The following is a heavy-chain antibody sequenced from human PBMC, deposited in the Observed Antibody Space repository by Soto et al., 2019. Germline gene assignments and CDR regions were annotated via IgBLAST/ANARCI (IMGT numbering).Heavy chain of an antibody. CDR1: GFTFSTFA. V-gene: IGHV3-23*01. J-gene: IGHJ5*02. CDR2: ISGSGGNT. Sequence: EVQLLESGGSLVQPGGSLRLSCAASGFTFSTFAMNWVRQAPGEGLELVSSISGSGGNTQYADSVKGRVTISRDNSKNTLYLQMNTLRAEDTAVYYCAKCDVLMTTSGGWCKWFHPWGQGTLVSVSS. CDR3: AKCDVLMTTSGGWCKWFHP. D-gene: IGHD2-21*01.